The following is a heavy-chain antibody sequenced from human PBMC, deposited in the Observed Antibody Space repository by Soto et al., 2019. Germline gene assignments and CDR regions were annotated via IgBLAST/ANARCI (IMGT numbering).Heavy chain of an antibody. CDR2: IWYDGSNK. CDR3: ARGERYCSGGSCQRFDY. D-gene: IGHD2-15*01. Sequence: QVQLVESGGGVVQPGRSLRLSCAASGFTFSSYGMHWVRQAPGKGLEWVAVIWYDGSNKYYADSVKGRFTISRDNSKNTLYLQMNSLRAEDTAVYYCARGERYCSGGSCQRFDYWGQGTLVTVSS. V-gene: IGHV3-33*01. CDR1: GFTFSSYG. J-gene: IGHJ4*02.